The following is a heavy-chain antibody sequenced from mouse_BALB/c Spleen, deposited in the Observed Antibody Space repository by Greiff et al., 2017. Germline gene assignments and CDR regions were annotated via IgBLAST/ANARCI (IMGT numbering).Heavy chain of an antibody. CDR1: GFTFTDYY. Sequence: DVKLVESGGGLVQPGGSLRLSCATSGFTFTDYYMSWVRQPPGKALEWLGFIRNKANGYTTEYSASVKGRFTISRDNSQSILYLQMNTLRAEDSATYYCARDNGPYYFDYWGQGTTLTVSS. V-gene: IGHV7-3*02. J-gene: IGHJ2*01. CDR2: IRNKANGYTT. CDR3: ARDNGPYYFDY.